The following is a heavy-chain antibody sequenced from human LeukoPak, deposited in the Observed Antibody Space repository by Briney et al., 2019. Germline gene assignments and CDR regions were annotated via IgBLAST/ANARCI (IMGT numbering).Heavy chain of an antibody. D-gene: IGHD3-10*01. V-gene: IGHV1-69*05. CDR1: GGTFSSYA. J-gene: IGHJ4*02. CDR3: ARDAGLYGSVPQRN. Sequence: SVKVSCKASGGTFSSYAISWVRQAPGQGLEWMGVIIPIFGTANYAQKFQGRVTITTDESTSTAYMELSSLRSEDTAVYYCARDAGLYGSVPQRNWGQGTLVTVSS. CDR2: IIPIFGTA.